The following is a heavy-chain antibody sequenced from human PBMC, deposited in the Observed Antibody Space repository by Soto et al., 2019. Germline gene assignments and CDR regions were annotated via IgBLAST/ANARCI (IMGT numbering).Heavy chain of an antibody. D-gene: IGHD1-26*01. Sequence: GGSLRLSCVASGFPFSGHWMSWVRQAPGKGLEWVANIKQDGSEEHYVDSVKGRFTVSRDNAKNSLHLQMNSLRAEDTAVYYCARVVGATNTLHNRAQRTLVTISS. V-gene: IGHV3-7*01. CDR1: GFPFSGHW. CDR2: IKQDGSEE. J-gene: IGHJ4*02. CDR3: ARVVGATNTLHN.